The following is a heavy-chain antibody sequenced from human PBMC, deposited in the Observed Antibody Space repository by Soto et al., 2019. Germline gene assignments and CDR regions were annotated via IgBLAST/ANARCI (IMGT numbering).Heavy chain of an antibody. J-gene: IGHJ5*02. CDR3: TRDWEDIVVVVAAAWGWFDP. CDR2: IIPILGIA. D-gene: IGHD2-15*01. CDR1: GGTFSSYT. Sequence: QVQLVQSGAEVKKPGSSVKVSCKASGGTFSSYTISWVRQAPGQGLEWMGRIIPILGIANYAQKFQGRVAITEDKSSSTAYMEVSSRRSEDTAVYYCTRDWEDIVVVVAAAWGWFDPWGQGTLVTVSS. V-gene: IGHV1-69*08.